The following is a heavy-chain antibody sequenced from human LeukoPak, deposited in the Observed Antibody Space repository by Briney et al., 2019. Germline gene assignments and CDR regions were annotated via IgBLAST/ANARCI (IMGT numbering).Heavy chain of an antibody. D-gene: IGHD3-10*01. CDR1: GRSISSYY. V-gene: IGHV4-4*07. CDR3: ARGRYYYGSGEDWFDP. Sequence: SETLSLTRSVSGRSISSYYWSWIRPPAGKGLEWIGCIYTSGSTNYNPSLKSRVTMSVDTSKNQFSLKLSSVTAADTAVYYCARGRYYYGSGEDWFDPWGQGTLVTVSS. J-gene: IGHJ5*02. CDR2: IYTSGST.